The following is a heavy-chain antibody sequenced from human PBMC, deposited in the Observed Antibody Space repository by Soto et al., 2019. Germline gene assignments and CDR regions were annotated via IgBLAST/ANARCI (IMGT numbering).Heavy chain of an antibody. CDR2: INPDGGGT. V-gene: IGHV1-46*01. Sequence: QVQLVQSGAEVKKPGASVKVSCKASGYTFTSYYMHWVRLAPGQGLEWMGIINPDGGGTSYAQQCQGRVIRTRDTATSTAYREMSSLRSEDTAVYYGAVGGNYLRMDGWGQGTTVTVSS. D-gene: IGHD4-4*01. CDR3: AVGGNYLRMDG. CDR1: GYTFTSYY. J-gene: IGHJ6*02.